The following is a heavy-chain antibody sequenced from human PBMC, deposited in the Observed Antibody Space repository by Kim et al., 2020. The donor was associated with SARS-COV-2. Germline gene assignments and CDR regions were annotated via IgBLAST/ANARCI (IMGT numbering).Heavy chain of an antibody. CDR1: GGSFSGYY. V-gene: IGHV4-34*01. CDR3: ARAVRGYSYGRIQLPWFDP. Sequence: SETLSLTCAVYGGSFSGYYWSWIRQPPGKGLEWIGEINHSGSTNYNPSLKSRVTISVDTSKNQFSLKLSSVTAADTAVYYCARAVRGYSYGRIQLPWFDPWGQGTLVTVSS. J-gene: IGHJ5*02. CDR2: INHSGST. D-gene: IGHD5-18*01.